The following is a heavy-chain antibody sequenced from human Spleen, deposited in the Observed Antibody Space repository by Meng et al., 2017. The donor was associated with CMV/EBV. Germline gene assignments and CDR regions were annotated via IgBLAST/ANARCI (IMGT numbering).Heavy chain of an antibody. CDR3: ARSGYYDFWSGSYCDY. D-gene: IGHD3-3*01. CDR2: ISSDGSDK. J-gene: IGHJ4*02. V-gene: IGHV3-30*04. Sequence: GGSLRLSCVVSGFTFSTYSMHWVRQAPGKGLEWVAVISSDGSDKYYADSVRSRFTISRDNSKTTLSLQMTSLRAEDTAVYYCARSGYYDFWSGSYCDYWGQGTLVTVSS. CDR1: GFTFSTYS.